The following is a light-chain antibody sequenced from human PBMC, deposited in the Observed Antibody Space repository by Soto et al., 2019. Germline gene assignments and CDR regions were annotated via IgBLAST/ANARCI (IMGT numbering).Light chain of an antibody. CDR1: QTISSW. V-gene: IGKV1-5*03. Sequence: DIQMTQSPSTLSGSVGDRVTITCRASQTISSWLAWYQQKPGKAPKLLIYKASTLKSGVPSRFSGSGSGTEFTITISSLQPDDFATYYCQHYNSYSEAFGQGTKLDIK. CDR2: KAS. J-gene: IGKJ1*01. CDR3: QHYNSYSEA.